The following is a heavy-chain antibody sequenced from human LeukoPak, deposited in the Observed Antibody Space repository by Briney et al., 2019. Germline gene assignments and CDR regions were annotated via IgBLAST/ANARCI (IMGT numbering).Heavy chain of an antibody. V-gene: IGHV3-21*01. CDR2: ISSSSSYI. CDR1: GFTFSSYS. J-gene: IGHJ1*01. D-gene: IGHD3-22*01. CDR3: ARGHYYDSSGVRGRYFQH. Sequence: GGSLRLSCAASGFTFSSYSMNWVRQAPGKGLEWVSSISSSSSYIYYADSVKGRFTISRDNAKNSLYLQMNSLRAEDTAVYYCARGHYYDSSGVRGRYFQHWGQGTLVTVSS.